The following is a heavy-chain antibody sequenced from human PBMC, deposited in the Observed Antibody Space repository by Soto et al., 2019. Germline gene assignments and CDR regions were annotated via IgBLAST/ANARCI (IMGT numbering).Heavy chain of an antibody. CDR2: IYSGGDT. CDR1: GDSITNYY. J-gene: IGHJ2*01. V-gene: IGHV4-59*01. D-gene: IGHD2-2*01. Sequence: PSETLSLTCTVTGDSITNYYWSWIRQSPGKGLEWIGYIYSGGDTHYIPSLRSRVTMSIDTSKNQFSLNLSSVTAADTAVYYCAREAYQLLDLWGRGTLVTVSS. CDR3: AREAYQLLDL.